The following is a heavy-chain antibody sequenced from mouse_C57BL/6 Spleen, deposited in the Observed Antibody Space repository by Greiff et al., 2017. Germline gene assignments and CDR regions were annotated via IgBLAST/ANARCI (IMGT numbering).Heavy chain of an antibody. V-gene: IGHV14-4*01. CDR1: GFNFKDDS. CDR3: TTSGYDYDYAMEY. CDR2: IDPGNGDT. Sequence: VQLQQSGAELVRPGASVKLSCTASGFNFKDDSMPWVKQRPEKGLEWIGWIDPGNGDTYYASKFQGKATITADTSSNTAYLQLSSLNSEDTAVYYCTTSGYDYDYAMEYWGQGTSVTVSS. D-gene: IGHD2-4*01. J-gene: IGHJ4*01.